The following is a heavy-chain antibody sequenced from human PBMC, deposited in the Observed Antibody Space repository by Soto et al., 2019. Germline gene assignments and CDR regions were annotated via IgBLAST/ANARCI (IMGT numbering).Heavy chain of an antibody. CDR1: GFTFSSYS. CDR3: ARLLWSGESFPLDY. J-gene: IGHJ4*02. V-gene: IGHV3-21*01. Sequence: VGSLRLSCAASGFTFSSYSMNWVRQAPGKGLEWVSSISSSSSYIYYADSVKGRFTISRDNAKNSLYLQMNSLRAEDTAVYYCARLLWSGESFPLDYWGQGTLVTVSS. CDR2: ISSSSSYI. D-gene: IGHD3-10*01.